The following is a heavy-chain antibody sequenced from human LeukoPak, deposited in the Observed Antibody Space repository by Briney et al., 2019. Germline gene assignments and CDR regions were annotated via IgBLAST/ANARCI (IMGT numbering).Heavy chain of an antibody. CDR3: ARRATVTIWPWYFDL. D-gene: IGHD4-17*01. J-gene: IGHJ2*01. Sequence: GGSLRLSCAASGFTFSSYWMNWVRQAPGKGLEWVASIKQDESEKYFVDSVKGRFTISRDNAKNSLYLQMNSLRAEDTAVYYCARRATVTIWPWYFDLWGRGALVTVSS. CDR2: IKQDESEK. CDR1: GFTFSSYW. V-gene: IGHV3-7*01.